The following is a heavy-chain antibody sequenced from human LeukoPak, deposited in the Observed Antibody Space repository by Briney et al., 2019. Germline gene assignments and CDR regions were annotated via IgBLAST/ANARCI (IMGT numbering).Heavy chain of an antibody. Sequence: GGSLRLSCAASGFSFSDCGMHWARQAPDKGLEWVALIWKDGGDKYYSDSVKGRFTISRDNSKNTLDLQMNSLSAEDTAIYYCVREGLGGTPYRGNFDYWGQGTLVTVSS. CDR3: VREGLGGTPYRGNFDY. V-gene: IGHV3-33*01. D-gene: IGHD1-1*01. CDR2: IWKDGGDK. J-gene: IGHJ4*02. CDR1: GFSFSDCG.